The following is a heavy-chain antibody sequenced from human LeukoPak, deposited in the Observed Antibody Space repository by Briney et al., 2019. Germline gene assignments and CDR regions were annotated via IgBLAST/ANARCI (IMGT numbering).Heavy chain of an antibody. CDR3: ARPKGRGCNGGTCYTDWFDT. CDR1: GASISSGDYY. J-gene: IGHJ5*02. V-gene: IGHV4-30-4*01. Sequence: SQTLSLTCTVSGASISSGDYYWSWIRQPPGKGLEWIGYIHYSVNSYYNPSLKSRVTISIDASKNQFSLKLSSVTAADTAVYYCARPKGRGCNGGTCYTDWFDTWGQGTLVTVSS. D-gene: IGHD2-15*01. CDR2: IHYSVNS.